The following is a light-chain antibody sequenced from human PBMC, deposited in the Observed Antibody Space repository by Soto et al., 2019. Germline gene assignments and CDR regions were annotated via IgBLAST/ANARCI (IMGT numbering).Light chain of an antibody. J-gene: IGLJ2*01. CDR1: SFDVGGYDF. V-gene: IGLV2-11*01. CDR3: CSFAATYTV. Sequence: QSALTQPRSVSASPGQSVTISCTGTSFDVGGYDFVTWYQQHPGKAPKLIVYDVSKRSSGVPDRFSGSKSGNTASLTISGLQAEDEADYYCCSFAATYTVFGGGTKLTVL. CDR2: DVS.